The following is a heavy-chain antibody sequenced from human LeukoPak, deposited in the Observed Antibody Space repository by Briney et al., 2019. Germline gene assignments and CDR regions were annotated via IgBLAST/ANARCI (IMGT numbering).Heavy chain of an antibody. J-gene: IGHJ4*02. D-gene: IGHD5-18*01. CDR3: ARDQRRNSYGYIFDY. CDR1: GFTFSSYA. V-gene: IGHV3-30-3*01. CDR2: ISYDETKK. Sequence: PGGSLRLSCAASGFTFSSYAMHWGRQAPGKGLEWVAFISYDETKKFYADSVKGRFTISRDNSKDTLYLQINSLRAEDTAVYFCARDQRRNSYGYIFDYWGQGNLVTVSS.